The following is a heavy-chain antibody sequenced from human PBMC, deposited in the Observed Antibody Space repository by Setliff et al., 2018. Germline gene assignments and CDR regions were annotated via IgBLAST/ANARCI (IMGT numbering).Heavy chain of an antibody. Sequence: GASVKVSCKASGGTFSSYAISWVRQAPGQGLEWMGGIIPILGIANYAQKFQGRVTITADESMSTAYMELSSLRSEDTAVYYCARGIEPLLPVPDYWGQGTLVTVSS. D-gene: IGHD3-10*01. V-gene: IGHV1-69*10. J-gene: IGHJ4*02. CDR2: IIPILGIA. CDR3: ARGIEPLLPVPDY. CDR1: GGTFSSYA.